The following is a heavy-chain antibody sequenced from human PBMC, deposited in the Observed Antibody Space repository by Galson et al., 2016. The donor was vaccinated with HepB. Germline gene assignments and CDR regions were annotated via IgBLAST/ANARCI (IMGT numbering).Heavy chain of an antibody. CDR1: GFTFSDHY. CDR3: ARDGEYYYGSGSYAET. Sequence: SLRLSCAASGFTFSDHYMDWVRQAPGKGLQWVSVIFSGGSTYYADSVKGRFTISRDNSKNTLHLQMNSLRAEDTAVYYCARDGEYYYGSGSYAETWGQGTLVTVSS. V-gene: IGHV3-53*01. CDR2: IFSGGST. D-gene: IGHD3-10*01. J-gene: IGHJ5*02.